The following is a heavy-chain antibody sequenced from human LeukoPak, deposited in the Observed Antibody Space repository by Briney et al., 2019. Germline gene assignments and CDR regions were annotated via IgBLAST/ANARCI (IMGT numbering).Heavy chain of an antibody. CDR3: ASIGYCSSTSCYQDTKRWFDP. CDR2: INHSGST. V-gene: IGHV4-34*01. J-gene: IGHJ5*02. Sequence: SETLSLTCAVYGGSFSGYYWSWIRQPPGKGLEWIGEINHSGSTNYNPSLKSRVTISVDTSKNQFSLKLSSVTAADTAVYYCASIGYCSSTSCYQDTKRWFDPWGQGTLVTVSS. CDR1: GGSFSGYY. D-gene: IGHD2-2*01.